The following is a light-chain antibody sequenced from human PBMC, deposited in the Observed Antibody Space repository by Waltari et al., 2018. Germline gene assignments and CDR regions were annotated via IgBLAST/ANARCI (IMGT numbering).Light chain of an antibody. CDR3: QHYNNLPYT. CDR1: KDIRKN. CDR2: DAS. J-gene: IGKJ2*01. V-gene: IGKV1-33*01. Sequence: TCRAIKDIRKNLSWFQERPGKAPKLLIYDASNLEAGVPSRFCGTVSGTDFSLTISSLQPEDSATYYCQHYNNLPYTFSRGTKLQIK.